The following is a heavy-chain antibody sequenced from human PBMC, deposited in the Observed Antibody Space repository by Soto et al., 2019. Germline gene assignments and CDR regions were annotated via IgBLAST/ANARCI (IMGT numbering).Heavy chain of an antibody. CDR3: AGRLTTAASLDY. CDR1: GFTVSNNH. J-gene: IGHJ4*02. D-gene: IGHD3-16*01. V-gene: IGHV3-53*01. CDR2: VHGGGST. Sequence: VQLVESGGGLIQPGGSLRLSCAASGFTVSNNHMTWVRQAAGKGLELVSFVHGGGSTSYADSVKGGFTISRDNSKNTLYPQMDSLRAEDTAIYYCAGRLTTAASLDYWGRGTLVTVSS.